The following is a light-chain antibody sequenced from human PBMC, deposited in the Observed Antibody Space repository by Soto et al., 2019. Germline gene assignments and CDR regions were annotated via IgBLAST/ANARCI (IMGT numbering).Light chain of an antibody. CDR2: GAS. Sequence: DMMLTQSPGTLSLSPGERASLSCMASQSVSSSYLAWYQQKPGQAPRLLIYGASNRATGIPDRFSGSGSGTDFTLTISRLEPEDFAVYYCQQYGSSSITFGQGTRLEIK. CDR3: QQYGSSSIT. V-gene: IGKV3-20*01. J-gene: IGKJ5*01. CDR1: QSVSSSY.